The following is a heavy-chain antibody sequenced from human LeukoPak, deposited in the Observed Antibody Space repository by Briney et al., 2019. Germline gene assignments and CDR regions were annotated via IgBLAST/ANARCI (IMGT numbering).Heavy chain of an antibody. Sequence: SETLSLTCTVSGGSISSYYWSWIRQPPRKGLEWVGYIYYSGSTNYNPSLKSRVTIAVDTSKNQFSLKLSSVTAADTAVYYCARNPGPADYDFWPYYFDYWGQGTLVTVSS. CDR1: GGSISSYY. CDR2: IYYSGST. J-gene: IGHJ4*02. CDR3: ARNPGPADYDFWPYYFDY. V-gene: IGHV4-59*01. D-gene: IGHD3-3*01.